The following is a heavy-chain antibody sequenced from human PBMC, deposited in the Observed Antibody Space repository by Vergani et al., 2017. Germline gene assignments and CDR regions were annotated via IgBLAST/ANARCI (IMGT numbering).Heavy chain of an antibody. CDR2: MYHSGST. J-gene: IGHJ5*02. CDR3: GRVADFYGLGSRLLDL. V-gene: IGHV4-59*01. CDR1: GGSMSGYY. D-gene: IGHD3-10*01. Sequence: QVNLQESGPGLVKPSETLSLTCSVPGGSMSGYYWSWIRQPPGKELEWIGYMYHSGSTNYNPSLETRVTISGDTSKNQFSLKLNSVTAADTAVYYCGRVADFYGLGSRLLDLWGQGILVTVSS.